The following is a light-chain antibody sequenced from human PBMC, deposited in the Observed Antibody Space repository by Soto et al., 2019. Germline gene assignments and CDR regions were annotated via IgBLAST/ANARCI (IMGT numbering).Light chain of an antibody. CDR2: EVS. Sequence: QSALTQPASVSGSPGQSITISCTGTSSDVGSYNLVSWYQPHPGKAPKIMIYEVSKRPSGVSYRFSGSKSGNTATLTISGRQAEDEADYYCCSYAGSSTYVFGTGTQLTVL. V-gene: IGLV2-23*02. J-gene: IGLJ1*01. CDR1: SSDVGSYNL. CDR3: CSYAGSSTYV.